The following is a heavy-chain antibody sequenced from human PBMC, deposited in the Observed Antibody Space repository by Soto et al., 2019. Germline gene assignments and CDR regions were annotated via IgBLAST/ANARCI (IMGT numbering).Heavy chain of an antibody. CDR3: AKGLMYDFWSGYPYYYYYGMDV. J-gene: IGHJ6*02. D-gene: IGHD3-3*01. CDR1: GFTFSSYA. Sequence: EVQLLESGGGLVQPGGSLRLSCAASGFTFSSYAMSWVRQAPGKGLEWVSAISGSGGSTYYADSVKGRFTISRDNSKNTLYLQMNSLRAEDTAVYYCAKGLMYDFWSGYPYYYYYGMDVGGQGTTVTVSS. V-gene: IGHV3-23*01. CDR2: ISGSGGST.